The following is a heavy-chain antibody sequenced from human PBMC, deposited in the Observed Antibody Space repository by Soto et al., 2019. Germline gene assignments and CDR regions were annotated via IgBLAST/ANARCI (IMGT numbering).Heavy chain of an antibody. CDR3: ASSTIFVVTYYYYSMDV. V-gene: IGHV1-8*01. J-gene: IGHJ6*03. Sequence: GASVKVSCKASGYTFTSYDINWVRQATGQGLEWMGWMNPNSGNTGYAQKFQGRVTMTRNTSISTAYMELSSLRSEDTAVYYCASSTIFVVTYYYYSMDVWGKGTTVTVS. CDR1: GYTFTSYD. D-gene: IGHD3-3*01. CDR2: MNPNSGNT.